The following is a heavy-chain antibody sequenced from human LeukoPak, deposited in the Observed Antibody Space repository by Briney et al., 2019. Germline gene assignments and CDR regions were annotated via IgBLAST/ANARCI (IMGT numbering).Heavy chain of an antibody. CDR3: ARDPNLGATLD. D-gene: IGHD1-26*01. V-gene: IGHV3-21*01. CDR1: GFTLNLYA. CDR2: ISSSSSYI. J-gene: IGHJ4*02. Sequence: GGSLRLSCAAPGFTLNLYAMSWVRQAPGKGLEWVSSISSSSSYIYYADSVKGRFTISRDNAKNSLYLQMNSLRAEDTAVYYCARDPNLGATLDWGQGTLVTVSS.